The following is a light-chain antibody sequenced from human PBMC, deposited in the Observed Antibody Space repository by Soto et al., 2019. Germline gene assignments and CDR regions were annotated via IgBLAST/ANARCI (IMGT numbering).Light chain of an antibody. V-gene: IGKV3-15*01. CDR1: QGVSSN. CDR2: DTS. J-gene: IGKJ5*01. Sequence: IVLTQYQGTLSLSPGERATLSCRSCQGVSSNYLAWYQQKPGQAPGLLIYDTSTRATGIPARFSGSGSGTEFTLTISSLQSEDFAVYYCQQYSNWPPITFGQGTRLEIK. CDR3: QQYSNWPPIT.